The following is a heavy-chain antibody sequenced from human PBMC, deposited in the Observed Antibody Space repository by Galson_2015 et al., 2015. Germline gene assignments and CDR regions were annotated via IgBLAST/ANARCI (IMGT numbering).Heavy chain of an antibody. J-gene: IGHJ4*02. CDR1: GYTFTSCT. D-gene: IGHD3-16*01. Sequence: SVKVSCKASGYTFTSCTMHWVRQAPGQRFEWIGWINGGNGDTQYSQKFQGRLTITRDTSARTAYLDLGSLRSEDTAIYYCASAGVPGTLGFHCWGQGTLVIVS. V-gene: IGHV1-3*01. CDR3: ASAGVPGTLGFHC. CDR2: INGGNGDT.